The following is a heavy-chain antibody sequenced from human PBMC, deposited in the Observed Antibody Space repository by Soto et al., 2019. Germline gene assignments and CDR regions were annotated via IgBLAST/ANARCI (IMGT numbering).Heavy chain of an antibody. Sequence: QVQLVESGGGVVQPGRSQRLSCAASGFTFSSYAMHWVRQAPGKGLEWVAVISDDGSNKYYADSVKGRFTISRDNSKNTLYLQMNSLRAEDTAVYYCARDRYSGYGYFDHWGQGSLVTVSS. D-gene: IGHD5-12*01. CDR1: GFTFSSYA. CDR2: ISDDGSNK. V-gene: IGHV3-30-3*01. CDR3: ARDRYSGYGYFDH. J-gene: IGHJ4*02.